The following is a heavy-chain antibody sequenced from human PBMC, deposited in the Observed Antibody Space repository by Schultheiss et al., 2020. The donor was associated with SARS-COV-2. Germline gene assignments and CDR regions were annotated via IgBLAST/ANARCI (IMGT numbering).Heavy chain of an antibody. D-gene: IGHD3-3*01. CDR2: IYYSGST. J-gene: IGHJ3*02. CDR3: ARDNDFWSGYYGEDAFDI. V-gene: IGHV4-59*12. Sequence: SETLSLTCTVSGGSISSYYWSWIRQPPGKGLEWIGYIYYSGSTNYNPSLKSRVTISVDKSKNQFSLKLSSVTAADTAVYYCARDNDFWSGYYGEDAFDIWGQGTMVTVSS. CDR1: GGSISSYY.